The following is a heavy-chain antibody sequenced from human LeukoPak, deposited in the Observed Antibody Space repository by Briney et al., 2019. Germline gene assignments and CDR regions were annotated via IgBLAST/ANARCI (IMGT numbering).Heavy chain of an antibody. CDR3: AKANDYDSSERYYFDY. CDR1: GGTFSSYA. J-gene: IGHJ4*02. Sequence: SVKVSCKASGGTFSSYAISWVRQAPGQGLEWMGGIIPIFGTANYAQKFQGRVTITADESTSTAYMELSSLRSEDTAVYYCAKANDYDSSERYYFDYWGQGTLVTVSS. CDR2: IIPIFGTA. V-gene: IGHV1-69*13. D-gene: IGHD3-22*01.